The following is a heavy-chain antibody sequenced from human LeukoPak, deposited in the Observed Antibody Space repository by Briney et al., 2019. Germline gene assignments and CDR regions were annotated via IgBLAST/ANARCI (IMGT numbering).Heavy chain of an antibody. CDR3: AKGVGATYNYYYYMDV. CDR2: ISWNSGSI. CDR1: GFTFDDYA. J-gene: IGHJ6*03. D-gene: IGHD1-26*01. Sequence: GGSLRLSCAASGFTFDDYAMHWVRHAPGKGLEWVSGISWNSGSIGYADSVKGRFTISRDNAKNSQYLQMNSVRAEDMALYYCAKGVGATYNYYYYMDVWGKGTTVTVSS. V-gene: IGHV3-9*03.